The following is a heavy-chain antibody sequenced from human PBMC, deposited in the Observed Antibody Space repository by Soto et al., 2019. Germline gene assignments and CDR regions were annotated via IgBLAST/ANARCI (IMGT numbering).Heavy chain of an antibody. CDR2: IDPSDSYT. V-gene: IGHV5-10-1*01. J-gene: IGHJ4*02. Sequence: GESLKISCKGSGYSFTSYWISWVRQMPGKGLEWMGRIDPSDSYTNYSPSFQGHVTISADKSISTAYLQWSSLKASDTAMYYWARVFPTGFVVVPAAILGEFDYWGQGPLVTVSS. D-gene: IGHD2-2*01. CDR3: ARVFPTGFVVVPAAILGEFDY. CDR1: GYSFTSYW.